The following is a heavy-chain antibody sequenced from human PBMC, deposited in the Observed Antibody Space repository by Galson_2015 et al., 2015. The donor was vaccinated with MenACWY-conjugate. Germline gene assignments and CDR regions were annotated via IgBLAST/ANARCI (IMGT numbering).Heavy chain of an antibody. Sequence: ETLSLTCTVSDGPVSSSDYYWGWIRQPPGKGLEWIGSIYYRGSTYHNPSLKSRVTLLVDTSKNQFSLKLSSVTAADTAVYYCARGDGSGWYSWFDPWGQGTLVTVSS. CDR1: DGPVSSSDYY. CDR2: IYYRGST. V-gene: IGHV4-39*07. J-gene: IGHJ5*02. D-gene: IGHD6-19*01. CDR3: ARGDGSGWYSWFDP.